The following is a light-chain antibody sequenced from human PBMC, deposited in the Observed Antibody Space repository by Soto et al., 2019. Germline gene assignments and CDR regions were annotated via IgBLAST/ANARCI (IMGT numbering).Light chain of an antibody. Sequence: EIIMTQSPATLSVSPGERATLSCRASQSVGSHLAWYQQKPGQAPRLVIYEASTRAAGLTARFSGSGSGTDFILTISSLQSEDFAVYYCQQYNKWPLTFGRGTKVEVK. CDR1: QSVGSH. J-gene: IGKJ4*01. V-gene: IGKV3-15*01. CDR2: EAS. CDR3: QQYNKWPLT.